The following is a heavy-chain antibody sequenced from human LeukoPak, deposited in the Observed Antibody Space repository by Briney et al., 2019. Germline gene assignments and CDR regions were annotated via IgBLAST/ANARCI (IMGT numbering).Heavy chain of an antibody. Sequence: PGGSLRLSCAASGFTFSSYAMSWVRQAPGKGLEWVSAISGSGGSTYYADSVKGRFTISRVNSKNTLYLQMNSLRAEDTAVYYCAKNIVVVTAIRSYAFDIWGQGTMVTVSS. CDR3: AKNIVVVTAIRSYAFDI. J-gene: IGHJ3*02. CDR1: GFTFSSYA. D-gene: IGHD2-21*02. CDR2: ISGSGGST. V-gene: IGHV3-23*01.